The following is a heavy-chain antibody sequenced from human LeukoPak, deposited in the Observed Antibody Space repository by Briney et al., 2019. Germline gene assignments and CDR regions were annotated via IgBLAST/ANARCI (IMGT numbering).Heavy chain of an antibody. CDR2: VSYDGSKK. V-gene: IGHV3-30*03. CDR1: GFTFSSYG. CDR3: ARRGYHDYSGFDY. Sequence: GGSLRLSCAASGFTFSSYGMHWVRQAPGKGLEWLAFVSYDGSKKYYSDSVKGRFTISRDNSKNSLYLQMKSLRAEDTALYYCARRGYHDYSGFDYWGQGTLVTVSS. J-gene: IGHJ4*02. D-gene: IGHD1-26*01.